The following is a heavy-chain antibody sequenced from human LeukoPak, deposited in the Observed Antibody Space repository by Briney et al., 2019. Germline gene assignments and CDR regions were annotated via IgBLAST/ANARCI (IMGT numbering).Heavy chain of an antibody. CDR1: GFTFSSSA. CDR3: AKGTTVVTQAYWYFDL. D-gene: IGHD4-23*01. Sequence: KPGGSLRLSCAASGFTFSSSAMSWVRQAPGKGLEWVSAISNNGGYTYYADSVQGRFTISRDNSKSTLCLQMNSLRAEDTAVYYCAKGTTVVTQAYWYFDLWGRGTLVTVSS. J-gene: IGHJ2*01. V-gene: IGHV3-23*01. CDR2: ISNNGGYT.